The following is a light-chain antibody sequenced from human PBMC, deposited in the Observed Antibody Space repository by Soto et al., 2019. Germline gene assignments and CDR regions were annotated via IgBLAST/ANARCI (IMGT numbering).Light chain of an antibody. J-gene: IGKJ4*01. CDR1: QSVRSY. CDR3: QQRSNWPLLT. V-gene: IGKV3-11*01. CDR2: DAS. Sequence: EIVLTQSPATLSLSPGERATLSCRASQSVRSYLAWYRQKPGQAPRLLIYDASNRATGIPARCSGSGSGTDFALTISSLEPEDFAVYYCQQRSNWPLLTFGGGTKVEIK.